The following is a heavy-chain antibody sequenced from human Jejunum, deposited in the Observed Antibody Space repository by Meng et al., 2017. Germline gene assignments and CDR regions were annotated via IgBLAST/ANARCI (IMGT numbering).Heavy chain of an antibody. CDR1: GASISDSNW. J-gene: IGHJ5*02. CDR3: ARDLLGPAIAATGWFDP. D-gene: IGHD6-13*01. V-gene: IGHV4-4*02. CDR2: IYHTGTT. Sequence: VRLQASGPVLVKPSGTLSLTCAVSGASISDSNWWSGVRQPLGKALEWIGEIYHTGTTNYNPSLKSRVTMSLDKSKNQFSLELTSVTAADTAVYYCARDLLGPAIAATGWFDPWGQGTLVTVSS.